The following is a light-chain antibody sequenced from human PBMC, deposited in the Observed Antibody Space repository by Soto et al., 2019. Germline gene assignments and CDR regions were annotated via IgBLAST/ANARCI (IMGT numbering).Light chain of an antibody. CDR3: AAWDGGVSGTFV. Sequence: QAALTPPPSASGTPGQRATISCCGSNSNIGSDIVNCYQLLPGAAPEVLINTTNQRPSGVPERFSGSKSGTSDSLAISGLQSEDEANSDCAAWDGGVSGTFVCGDATKVIV. V-gene: IGLV1-44*01. CDR2: TTN. CDR1: NSNIGSDI. J-gene: IGLJ1*01.